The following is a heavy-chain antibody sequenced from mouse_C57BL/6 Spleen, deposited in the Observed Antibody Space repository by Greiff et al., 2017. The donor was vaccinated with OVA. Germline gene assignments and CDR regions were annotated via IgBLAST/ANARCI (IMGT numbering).Heavy chain of an antibody. CDR3: AREESPYFDY. CDR2: INPYNGGT. J-gene: IGHJ2*01. Sequence: EVKVVESGPVLVKPGASVKMSCKASGYTFTDYYMNWVKQSHGKSLEWIGVINPYNGGTSYNQKFKGKATLTVDKSSSTAYMELNSLTSEDSAVYYCAREESPYFDYWGQGTTLTVSS. V-gene: IGHV1-19*01. CDR1: GYTFTDYY.